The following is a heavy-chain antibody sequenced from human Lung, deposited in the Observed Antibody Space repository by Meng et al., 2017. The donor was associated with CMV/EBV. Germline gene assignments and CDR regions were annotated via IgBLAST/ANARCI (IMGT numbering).Heavy chain of an antibody. J-gene: IGHJ4*02. CDR3: ASGGNCSSTSCYVF. D-gene: IGHD2-2*01. CDR2: IYSGGST. Sequence: GGSLRLXXAASGFTVSSNYMSWVRQAPGKGLEWVSVIYSGGSTYYADSVKGRFTISRDNSKNTLYLQMNSPRAEDTAVYYCASGGNCSSTSCYVFWGQGTLVTVSS. CDR1: GFTVSSNY. V-gene: IGHV3-53*01.